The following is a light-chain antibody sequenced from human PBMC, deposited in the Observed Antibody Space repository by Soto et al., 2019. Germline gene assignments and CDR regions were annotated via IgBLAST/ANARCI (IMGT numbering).Light chain of an antibody. J-gene: IGKJ4*01. V-gene: IGKV1-27*01. CDR2: AAS. CDR3: QKYNSAPLT. Sequence: DIQMTQSPSSLPASLGDRATITCRASQGIGVYLAWFQQKPGKVPKLLIYAASALQSGVPSRFSGSGSGTDFTLTISSLQPEDFATYYCQKYNSAPLTFGGGTKVEIK. CDR1: QGIGVY.